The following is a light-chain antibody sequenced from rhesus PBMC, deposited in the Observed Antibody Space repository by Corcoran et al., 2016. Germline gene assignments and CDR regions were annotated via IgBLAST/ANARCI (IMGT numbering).Light chain of an antibody. CDR3: QQYYDSPYS. Sequence: DIQMTQSPSSLSASVGDRVTITCRASQGINNYLSWYQQRPGRAPQPLIYYASSLETGVPSRFSGSGSGTAYTLFISSLQPEDVATYYCQQYYDSPYSFGQGTKVEIK. V-gene: IGKV1-66*01. CDR1: QGINNY. CDR2: YAS. J-gene: IGKJ2*01.